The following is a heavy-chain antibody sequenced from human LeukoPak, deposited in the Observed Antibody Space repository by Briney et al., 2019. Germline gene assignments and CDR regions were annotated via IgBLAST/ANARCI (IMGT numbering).Heavy chain of an antibody. D-gene: IGHD2-21*01. Sequence: SETLSLTCTVSGGSISSSSYYWGWIRQPPGKGLEWIGSIYYSGSTYYNPSLKCRVTISVDTSKNQFSLMLSSVTAADTAEYYCAGLTLDCDGDCPPDYWGQGTLVTVSS. V-gene: IGHV4-39*01. J-gene: IGHJ4*02. CDR1: GGSISSSSYY. CDR2: IYYSGST. CDR3: AGLTLDCDGDCPPDY.